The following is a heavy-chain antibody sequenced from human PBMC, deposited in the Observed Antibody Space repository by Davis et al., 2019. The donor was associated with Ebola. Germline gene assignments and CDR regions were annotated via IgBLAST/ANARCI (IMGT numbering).Heavy chain of an antibody. CDR2: ISAYNGNT. V-gene: IGHV1-18*01. CDR1: GYTFTSYG. D-gene: IGHD5-18*01. Sequence: ASVKVSCKASGYTFTSYGITWVRQAPGQGLEWMGWISAYNGNTNYAQKLQGRVTMTTDTSASTAYMELSSLRSEDTAVYYCARDQGAAAMDRLYYYYGMDVWGKGTTVTVSS. J-gene: IGHJ6*04. CDR3: ARDQGAAAMDRLYYYYGMDV.